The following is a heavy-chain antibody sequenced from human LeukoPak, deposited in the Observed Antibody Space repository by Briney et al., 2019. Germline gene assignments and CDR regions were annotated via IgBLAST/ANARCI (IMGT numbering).Heavy chain of an antibody. Sequence: GGSLRLSCAASGFTFDDYAMHWVRQAPGKGLEWVSGISWNSGSIGYADSVKGRFTIPRDNAKNSLYLQMNSLRAEDTALYYCAKEIPPYGDYLFGALDIWGQGTMVTVSS. CDR1: GFTFDDYA. V-gene: IGHV3-9*01. D-gene: IGHD4-17*01. J-gene: IGHJ3*02. CDR2: ISWNSGSI. CDR3: AKEIPPYGDYLFGALDI.